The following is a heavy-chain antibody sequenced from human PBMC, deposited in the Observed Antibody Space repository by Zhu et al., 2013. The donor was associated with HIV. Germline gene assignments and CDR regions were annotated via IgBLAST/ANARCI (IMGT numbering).Heavy chain of an antibody. J-gene: IGHJ3*02. CDR3: ARRVDFWSGRRGGEAFDI. CDR2: IYSSGNT. D-gene: IGHD3-3*01. V-gene: IGHV4-59*08. CDR1: GGSISSSY. Sequence: QVQLAGVGPGLVKPSETLSLTCTVSGGSISSSYWTWIRQSPGKGLEWIGYIYSSGNTNYNPTLESRVTMSLDTSKNQFSLSLTSVTAADTAVYYCARRVDFWSGRRGGEAFDIWGQGTMVTVSS.